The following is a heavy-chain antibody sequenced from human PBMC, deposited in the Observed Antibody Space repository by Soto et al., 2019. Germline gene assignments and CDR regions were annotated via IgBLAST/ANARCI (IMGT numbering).Heavy chain of an antibody. CDR3: ARASIGYSHAPFDY. J-gene: IGHJ4*02. V-gene: IGHV4-38-2*01. Sequence: PSETLSLTCAVSGHSISSDYYWGWIRQPPGKGLEWIGSIYHSGSTYYNPSLKSRVTISVDTSKNQFSLKLSSVTAADTAVYYCARASIGYSHAPFDYWGQGTLVTVSS. CDR2: IYHSGST. D-gene: IGHD5-18*01. CDR1: GHSISSDYY.